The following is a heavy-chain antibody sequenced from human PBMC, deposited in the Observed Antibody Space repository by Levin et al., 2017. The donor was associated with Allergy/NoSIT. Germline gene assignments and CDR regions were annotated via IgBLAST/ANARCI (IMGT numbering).Heavy chain of an antibody. J-gene: IGHJ4*02. CDR2: ISYDGSNK. CDR3: AREVGYYDILTGYYGAHFDY. Sequence: GESLKISCAASGFTFSSYAMHWVRQAPGKGLEWVAVISYDGSNKYYADSVKGRFTISRDNSKNTLYLQMNSLRAEDTAVYYCAREVGYYDILTGYYGAHFDYWGQGTLVTVSS. V-gene: IGHV3-30-3*01. CDR1: GFTFSSYA. D-gene: IGHD3-9*01.